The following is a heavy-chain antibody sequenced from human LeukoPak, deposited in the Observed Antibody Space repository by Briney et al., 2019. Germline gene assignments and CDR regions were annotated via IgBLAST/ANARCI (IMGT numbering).Heavy chain of an antibody. CDR2: ISDSGGST. V-gene: IGHV3-23*01. CDR1: GFTFSIYA. J-gene: IGHJ3*02. Sequence: GGSLRLSCATSGFTFSIYAMNWVRQAPGKGLEWVSGISDSGGSTFYADSVKGRFTISRDNSKDTLYLQMKSLRAEDTAVYYCAKDLGYDFWSGPNDAFDIWGQGTMVTVSS. D-gene: IGHD3-3*01. CDR3: AKDLGYDFWSGPNDAFDI.